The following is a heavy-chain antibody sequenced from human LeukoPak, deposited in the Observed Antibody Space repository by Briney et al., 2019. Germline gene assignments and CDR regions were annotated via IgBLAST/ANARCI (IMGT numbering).Heavy chain of an antibody. J-gene: IGHJ4*02. CDR1: GGSISSGGYS. D-gene: IGHD3-22*01. CDR2: IYRSGST. Sequence: KASQTLSLTCAVSGGSISSGGYSWSWIRQPPGKGLEWIGYIYRSGSTYYNPSLKSRVTISVDRSKNQFSLKLSSVTAADTAVYYCARGSGYDSSGYYSLLSYWGQGTLVTVSS. V-gene: IGHV4-30-2*01. CDR3: ARGSGYDSSGYYSLLSY.